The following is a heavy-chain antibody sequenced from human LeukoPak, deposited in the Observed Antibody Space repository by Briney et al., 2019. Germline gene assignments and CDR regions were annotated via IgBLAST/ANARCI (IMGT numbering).Heavy chain of an antibody. D-gene: IGHD4-17*01. CDR1: GGTFSSYA. CDR3: ARGAVTTSFGIDL. Sequence: ASVKVSCKASGGTFSSYAISWVRQAPGQGLGWMGGIIPIFGTANYAQQFQGRVTITATESTTTSYMKLSSLRSEDTAVYYCARGAVTTSFGIDLWGQGTLVTVSS. V-gene: IGHV1-69*01. J-gene: IGHJ5*02. CDR2: IIPIFGTA.